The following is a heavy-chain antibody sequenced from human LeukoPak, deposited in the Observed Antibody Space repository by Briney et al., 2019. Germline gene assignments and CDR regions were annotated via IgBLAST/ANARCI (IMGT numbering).Heavy chain of an antibody. CDR2: ISYDGSNK. V-gene: IGHV3-30*01. CDR1: GFTFSSYA. J-gene: IGHJ4*02. Sequence: PGGSLRLSCAASGFTFSSYAMHWVRQAPGKGLEWVAVISYDGSNKYYADSVKGRFTISRDNSKNTLYLQMNSLRAEDTAVYYCARDLRDSFDYWGQGTLVTVYS. D-gene: IGHD5-24*01. CDR3: ARDLRDSFDY.